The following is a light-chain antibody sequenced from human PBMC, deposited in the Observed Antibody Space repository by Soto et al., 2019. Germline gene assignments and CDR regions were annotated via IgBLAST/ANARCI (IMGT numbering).Light chain of an antibody. CDR2: GAS. Sequence: EIVMTQSPATLSVSPGERATLSCRASQSVSSNLAWYQQKPGQAPRLLIYGASTRATGIPARFSGSGSGTEFTLTISSLQSEDFAVYYCQQYNNWPTTFGQGTKVEI. V-gene: IGKV3-15*01. CDR1: QSVSSN. CDR3: QQYNNWPTT. J-gene: IGKJ1*01.